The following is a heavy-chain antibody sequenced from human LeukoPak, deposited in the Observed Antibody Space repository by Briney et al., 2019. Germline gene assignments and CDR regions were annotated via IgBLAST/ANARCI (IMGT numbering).Heavy chain of an antibody. D-gene: IGHD3-10*01. CDR3: ARVGVVRGVNIKRPEYGMDV. J-gene: IGHJ6*02. CDR1: GFTFSDYY. CDR2: ISSSGSTI. Sequence: GGSLRLSCAASGFTFSDYYMSWIRQAPGKGLEWVSYISSSGSTIYYADSVKGRFTISRDNAKNSLYLQMNSLRAEDTAVYYCARVGVVRGVNIKRPEYGMDVWGQGTTVTVSS. V-gene: IGHV3-11*01.